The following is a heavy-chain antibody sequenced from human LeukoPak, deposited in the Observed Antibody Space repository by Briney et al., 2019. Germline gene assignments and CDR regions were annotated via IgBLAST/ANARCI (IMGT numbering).Heavy chain of an antibody. J-gene: IGHJ4*02. CDR2: ISWNSGSI. CDR3: AKGNSSSWYCNFDY. V-gene: IGHV3-9*01. CDR1: GFTFDDYA. D-gene: IGHD6-13*01. Sequence: PGRSLRLSCAASGFTFDDYAMHWVRQAPGKGLEWVSGISWNSGSIGYADPVKGRFTISRDNAKNSLYLQMNSLRAEDTALYYCAKGNSSSWYCNFDYWGQGTLVTVSS.